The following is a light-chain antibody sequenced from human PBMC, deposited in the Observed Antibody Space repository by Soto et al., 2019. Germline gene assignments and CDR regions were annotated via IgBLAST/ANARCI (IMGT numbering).Light chain of an antibody. V-gene: IGLV1-44*01. J-gene: IGLJ1*01. CDR1: SSNIGSNT. CDR3: CSYAGSSTYDV. Sequence: QSVLTQPPSASGTPGQRVTISCSGSSSNIGSNTVNWYQQLPGTAPTLLIYYNNQRPSGVPDRFSGSKSGTSASLAISGLQSEDEADYYCCSYAGSSTYDVFGTGTKVTVL. CDR2: YNN.